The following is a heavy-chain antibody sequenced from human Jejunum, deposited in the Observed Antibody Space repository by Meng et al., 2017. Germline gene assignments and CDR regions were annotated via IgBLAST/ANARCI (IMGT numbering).Heavy chain of an antibody. D-gene: IGHD6-13*01. V-gene: IGHV4-39*07. CDR2: IYYSGST. CDR3: ARALSSSWYFVDS. CDR1: GGSISSSTYY. J-gene: IGHJ5*01. Sequence: SETLSLTCTVSGGSISSSTYYWGWIRQPPGKGRESVGSIYYSGSTYYNPSLKSRVTISVDTSKNQLSLKLTSVTAADTAVYYCARALSSSWYFVDSWGQG.